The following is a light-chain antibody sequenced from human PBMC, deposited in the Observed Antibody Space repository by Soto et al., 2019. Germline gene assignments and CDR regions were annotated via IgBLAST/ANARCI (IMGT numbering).Light chain of an antibody. CDR3: QQYNTWPPALT. CDR1: QSVSSN. J-gene: IGKJ4*01. CDR2: GAS. Sequence: EIVMTQSPATLSVSPGERATLSCRASQSVSSNLAWYQQKPGQAPRLLIYGASTRATGISARFSGSGSGTEFTLTISSLQSEDFAVYYCQQYNTWPPALTFGGGTKVEIK. V-gene: IGKV3-15*01.